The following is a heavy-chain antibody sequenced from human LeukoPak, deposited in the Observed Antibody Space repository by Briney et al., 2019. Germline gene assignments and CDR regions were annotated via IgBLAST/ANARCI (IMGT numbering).Heavy chain of an antibody. CDR2: ISSSSSYI. J-gene: IGHJ4*02. D-gene: IGHD6-13*01. V-gene: IGHV3-21*01. CDR3: AMEGIAAAGKGDFDY. Sequence: GGSLRLSCAASGFTFSSYSMNWVRQAPGKGLEGVSSISSSSSYIYYADSVKGRFTISRDNAKNSLYLQMNSLRAEDTAVYYCAMEGIAAAGKGDFDYWGQGTLVTVSS. CDR1: GFTFSSYS.